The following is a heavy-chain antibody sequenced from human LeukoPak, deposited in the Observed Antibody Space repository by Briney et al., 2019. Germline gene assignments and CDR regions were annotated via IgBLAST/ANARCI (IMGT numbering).Heavy chain of an antibody. CDR3: ARIRTAVTPHWYFDL. D-gene: IGHD4-17*01. J-gene: IGHJ2*01. CDR1: GGSISSYY. Sequence: SETLSLTCTVSGGSISSYYWSWIRQPPGKGLEWIGYIYYSGSTNYNPSLKSRVTISEDTSKNQFSLKLSSVTAADTAVYYCARIRTAVTPHWYFDLWGRGTLVTVSS. V-gene: IGHV4-59*08. CDR2: IYYSGST.